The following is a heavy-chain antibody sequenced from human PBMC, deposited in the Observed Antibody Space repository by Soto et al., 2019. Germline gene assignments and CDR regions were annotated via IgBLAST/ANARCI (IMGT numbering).Heavy chain of an antibody. CDR2: IGAARDP. V-gene: IGHV3-13*04. Sequence: GGSLRLSCVASGFSFSDYAMHWVRQVPGRGLEWVSAIGAARDPYYLGSVKGRFSISRENAKNSVYLQMNDLRAGDSAVYYCARAYTGRLPRRADYYYAMDVWGQGTTVTVSS. D-gene: IGHD2-2*02. CDR1: GFSFSDYA. CDR3: ARAYTGRLPRRADYYYAMDV. J-gene: IGHJ6*02.